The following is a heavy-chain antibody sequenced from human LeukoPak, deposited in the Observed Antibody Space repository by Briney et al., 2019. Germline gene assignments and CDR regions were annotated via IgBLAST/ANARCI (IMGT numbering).Heavy chain of an antibody. Sequence: ASVKVSCKASGYTFTIYSISWQRQAPGQGLEWVGWISTYNGNTDYPQKLQGRVTLTTDTSTSTAYMELRSLRSDDTAVYYCARMILLLGDVLTVPPRGFDYWGQGTLVTVSS. V-gene: IGHV1-18*01. D-gene: IGHD3-9*01. J-gene: IGHJ4*02. CDR2: ISTYNGNT. CDR1: GYTFTIYS. CDR3: ARMILLLGDVLTVPPRGFDY.